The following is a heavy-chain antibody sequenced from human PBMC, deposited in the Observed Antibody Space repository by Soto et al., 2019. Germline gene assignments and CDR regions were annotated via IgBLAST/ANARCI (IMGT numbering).Heavy chain of an antibody. V-gene: IGHV4-34*01. Sequence: QVQLQQWGAGLLKPSETLSLTCAVYGGSFSGYSWTWIRQPPGTGLELIGEINHTGSTNYNPSLKSRVTISVDTSKNQFPLKLTSVTAADTAVYYCARDKITGLFDYWGQGTLVTVSS. D-gene: IGHD2-8*02. J-gene: IGHJ4*02. CDR3: ARDKITGLFDY. CDR2: INHTGST. CDR1: GGSFSGYS.